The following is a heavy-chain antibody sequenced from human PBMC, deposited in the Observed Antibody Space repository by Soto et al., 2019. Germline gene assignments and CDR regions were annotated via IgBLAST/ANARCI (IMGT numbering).Heavy chain of an antibody. J-gene: IGHJ4*02. CDR2: IYYSGST. V-gene: IGHV4-59*08. CDR3: ARLRRGVDY. CDR1: GGSISSYY. Sequence: SETLSLTCTVSGGSISSYYWSWIRQPPGKGLEWIGYIYYSGSTNYNPSLKSRVTISVDTSKNQFSLKLSSVTAADTAVYYCARLRRGVDYWGQGTLVTVS.